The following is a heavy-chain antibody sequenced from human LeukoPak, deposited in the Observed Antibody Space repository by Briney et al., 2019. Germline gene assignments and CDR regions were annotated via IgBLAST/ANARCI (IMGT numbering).Heavy chain of an antibody. CDR2: ISSSGGST. CDR1: GFTSGSYT. V-gene: IGHV3-64*01. Sequence: PGGSLRLSCAASGFTSGSYTMHWVRQGPGKGLEYVSGISSSGGSTYYANSVKGRSTISRDNSKNTLYLQMGSLRPEDTAVYYCAKGVCGGDCNVDYWGQGILVIVSS. D-gene: IGHD2-21*01. CDR3: AKGVCGGDCNVDY. J-gene: IGHJ4*02.